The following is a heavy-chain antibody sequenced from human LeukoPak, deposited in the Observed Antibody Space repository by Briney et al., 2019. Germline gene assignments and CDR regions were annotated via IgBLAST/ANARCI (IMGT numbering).Heavy chain of an antibody. V-gene: IGHV3-9*01. CDR1: GFTFDDYA. J-gene: IGHJ6*02. CDR2: ISWNSGSI. Sequence: SLRLSCAASGFTFDDYAMHWVRQAPGKGLEGVSGISWNSGSIGYADSVKGRFTISRDNAKNSLYLQMNSLRAEDTALYYCAKDTYYYGSGSYPPNYYYYGMDVWGQGTTVTVSS. D-gene: IGHD3-10*01. CDR3: AKDTYYYGSGSYPPNYYYYGMDV.